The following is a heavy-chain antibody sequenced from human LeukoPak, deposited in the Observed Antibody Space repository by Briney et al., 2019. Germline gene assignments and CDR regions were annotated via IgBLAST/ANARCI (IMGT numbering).Heavy chain of an antibody. V-gene: IGHV1-69*06. D-gene: IGHD3-10*01. J-gene: IGHJ3*01. Sequence: SVKVSCKASGGTFTHFVISWLRQAPGQGLEWMGGIAPISGTPVYAQKFRDRVNITADTSTNTAYMEMSSLTSEDTAMYYCAREGEYYAESGNLIDAADVWGQGTMVIVSA. CDR1: GGTFTHFV. CDR2: IAPISGTP. CDR3: AREGEYYAESGNLIDAADV.